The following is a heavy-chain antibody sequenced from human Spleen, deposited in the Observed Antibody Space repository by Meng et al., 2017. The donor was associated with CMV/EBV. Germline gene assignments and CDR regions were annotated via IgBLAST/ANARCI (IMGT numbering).Heavy chain of an antibody. V-gene: IGHV3-23*01. CDR2: ITGGGGST. CDR1: GYA. D-gene: IGHD3-22*01. J-gene: IGHJ4*02. CDR3: VKGGYYDSSGYYMSNLNFEY. Sequence: GYAMGCVRQAPGKGLEWVSVITGGGGSTYYADSVKGRFTISRDNSRDTLYVQMNSLRAEDTAVYYCVKGGYYDSSGYYMSNLNFEYWGQGTLVTVSS.